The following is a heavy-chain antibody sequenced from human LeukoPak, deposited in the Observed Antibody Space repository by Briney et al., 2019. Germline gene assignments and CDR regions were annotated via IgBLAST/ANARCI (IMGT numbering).Heavy chain of an antibody. CDR2: IYYSGST. CDR3: ARSSPKGYCSSTSCFDY. D-gene: IGHD2-2*01. CDR1: GGSISSSSYY. V-gene: IGHV4-39*01. J-gene: IGHJ4*02. Sequence: SETLSLTCTVSGGSISSSSYYWGWIRQPPGKGLEWIGSIYYSGSTYYNPSLKSRVTISVDTSKNQFSLKLSSVTAADTAVYYCARSSPKGYCSSTSCFDYWGQGTLVTVSS.